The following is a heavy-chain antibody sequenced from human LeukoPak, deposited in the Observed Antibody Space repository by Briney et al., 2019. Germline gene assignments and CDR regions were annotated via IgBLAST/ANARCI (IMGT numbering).Heavy chain of an antibody. CDR3: ARTKEGVATIDY. J-gene: IGHJ4*02. CDR1: GDSISSGDYY. D-gene: IGHD5-12*01. Sequence: SETLSLTCTVSGDSISSGDYYWSWIRQPPGKGLEWIGYIYYSGSTYYNPSLKSRVTISVDTSKNQFSLKLSSVTAADTAVYYCARTKEGVATIDYWGQGTLVTVSS. V-gene: IGHV4-30-4*01. CDR2: IYYSGST.